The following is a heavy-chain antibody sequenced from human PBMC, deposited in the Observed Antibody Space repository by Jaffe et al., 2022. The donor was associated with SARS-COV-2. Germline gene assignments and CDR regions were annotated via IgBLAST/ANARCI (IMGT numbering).Heavy chain of an antibody. V-gene: IGHV4-34*01. J-gene: IGHJ4*02. Sequence: QVQLQQWGAGLLKPSETLSLTCAVYGGSFSGYYWSWIRQPPGKGLEWIGEINHSGSTNYNPSLKSRVTISVDTSKNQFSLKLSSVTAADTAVYYCARGDSGLMYYFDYWGQGTLVTVSS. CDR2: INHSGST. D-gene: IGHD2-8*01. CDR3: ARGDSGLMYYFDY. CDR1: GGSFSGYY.